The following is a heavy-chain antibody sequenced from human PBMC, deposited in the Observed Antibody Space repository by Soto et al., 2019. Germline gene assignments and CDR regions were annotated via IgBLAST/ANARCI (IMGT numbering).Heavy chain of an antibody. J-gene: IGHJ4*02. Sequence: PSETLSLTCTVSGGSVTNSSYYWGWIRQSPGKGLEWIGSVYYRGRSYSKSSVKSRVTISVDTSKNQFSLNLNSVTASDTAVYFCVSQRTTVISQGYFDYWGQGALVTVSS. V-gene: IGHV4-39*01. CDR3: VSQRTTVISQGYFDY. CDR2: VYYRGRS. D-gene: IGHD4-4*01. CDR1: GGSVTNSSYY.